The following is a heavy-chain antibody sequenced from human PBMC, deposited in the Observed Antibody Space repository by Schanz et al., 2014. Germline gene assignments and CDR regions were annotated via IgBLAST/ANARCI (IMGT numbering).Heavy chain of an antibody. V-gene: IGHV4-59*11. CDR1: GGSISSHF. CDR3: AREYSSFDY. J-gene: IGHJ4*02. Sequence: QVQLQESGPGLVKPSEALSLTCTVSGGSISSHFWTWIRQPPGKGLEWIGNIYNSGSTKYNPSVKSRVTIAVDTSKNQFSLKVNSVTAADTAAYYCAREYSSFDYWGQGTLVTVSS. D-gene: IGHD6-19*01. CDR2: IYNSGST.